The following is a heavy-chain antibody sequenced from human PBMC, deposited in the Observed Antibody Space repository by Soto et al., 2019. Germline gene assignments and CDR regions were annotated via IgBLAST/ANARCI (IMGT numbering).Heavy chain of an antibody. J-gene: IGHJ6*02. CDR2: VYWDDDK. D-gene: IGHD2-21*02. Sequence: QITLKESGPTLVKPTQTLTLTCTFSGLSLSTIGEGVGRIRQPPGKALEWLALVYWDDDKRYSPSLKSRLTITKDTSVNQVVLTMTNMGPVDTATYYCVQTRCGGDCLQSYSSHSYYGLDVWGQGTTVTVSS. V-gene: IGHV2-5*02. CDR3: VQTRCGGDCLQSYSSHSYYGLDV. CDR1: GLSLSTIGEG.